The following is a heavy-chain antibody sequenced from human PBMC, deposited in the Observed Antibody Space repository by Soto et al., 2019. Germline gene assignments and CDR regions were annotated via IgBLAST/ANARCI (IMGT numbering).Heavy chain of an antibody. J-gene: IGHJ4*02. D-gene: IGHD1-26*01. CDR3: ARRPKRGSYSWCFDY. V-gene: IGHV4-30-4*01. CDR1: GDSISSGDYY. Sequence: SETLSLTCTVSGDSISSGDYYWSWIRQPPGKGLEWIGYIYYGGSSYYNPSLKSRVTMSVDTSKNQFSLKLSSVTAADTAVYYCARRPKRGSYSWCFDYWGQGTLVTVSS. CDR2: IYYGGSS.